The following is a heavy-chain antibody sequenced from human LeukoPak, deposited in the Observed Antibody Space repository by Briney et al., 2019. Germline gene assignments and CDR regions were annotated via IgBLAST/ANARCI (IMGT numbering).Heavy chain of an antibody. J-gene: IGHJ3*02. D-gene: IGHD3-22*01. CDR1: GYSFTSYW. V-gene: IGHV5-51*01. Sequence: GESLKISCKGSGYSFTSYWIGWVRQMPGKGLEWMGIIYPGDSDTRYSPSFQGQVTTSADKSISTAYLQWSSLKASDTAMYYCASRYYDSSGSFWGDAFDIWGQGTMVTVSS. CDR2: IYPGDSDT. CDR3: ASRYYDSSGSFWGDAFDI.